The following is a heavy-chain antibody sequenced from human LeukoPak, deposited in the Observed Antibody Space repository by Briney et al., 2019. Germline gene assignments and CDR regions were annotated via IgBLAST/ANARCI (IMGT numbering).Heavy chain of an antibody. CDR3: AREIYGYFDY. V-gene: IGHV3-74*01. J-gene: IGHJ4*02. Sequence: GGSLRLSCAASGFAFSGYWMHWVRQAPGKGLVWLSRINGDGYSISYADSVKGRFTISRDNAKNSLYLQMNSLRAEDTAVYYCAREIYGYFDYWGQGTLVTVSS. CDR2: INGDGYSI. D-gene: IGHD4-17*01. CDR1: GFAFSGYW.